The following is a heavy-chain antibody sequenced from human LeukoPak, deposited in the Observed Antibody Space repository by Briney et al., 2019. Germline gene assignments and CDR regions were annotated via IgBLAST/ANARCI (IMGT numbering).Heavy chain of an antibody. Sequence: GGSLRLSCVASGFTFSTYAMGWARQAPGKGLEWVSGISDGVGSAYYADSVKGRFTISRDNSKNTLYLQMNSLRAEDTAVYYCAKRYYGSGNYDPLFEYWGQGTLVTVSS. CDR2: ISDGVGSA. V-gene: IGHV3-23*01. J-gene: IGHJ4*02. D-gene: IGHD3-10*01. CDR3: AKRYYGSGNYDPLFEY. CDR1: GFTFSTYA.